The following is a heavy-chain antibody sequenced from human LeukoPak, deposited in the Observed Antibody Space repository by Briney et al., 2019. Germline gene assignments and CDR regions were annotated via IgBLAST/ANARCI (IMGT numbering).Heavy chain of an antibody. J-gene: IGHJ4*02. D-gene: IGHD3-16*02. CDR3: ATGSLRLGELSLGY. CDR1: GYTLTELS. V-gene: IGHV1-24*01. Sequence: ASVKVSRKVSGYTLTELSMHWVRQAPGKGLEWMGGFDPEDGETVYAQRFQGRVTMTEDTSTDTAYMELSSLRSEDTAVYYCATGSLRLGELSLGYWGQGALVSVSS. CDR2: FDPEDGET.